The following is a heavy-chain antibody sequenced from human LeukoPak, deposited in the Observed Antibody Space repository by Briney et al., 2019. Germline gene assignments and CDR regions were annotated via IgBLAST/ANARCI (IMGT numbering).Heavy chain of an antibody. D-gene: IGHD3-3*01. V-gene: IGHV3-30*02. J-gene: IGHJ4*02. CDR3: AKDRHYDFWSGYPHALDY. CDR1: GFTFSSYG. Sequence: GGSLRLSCAASGFTFSSYGVHWVRQAPGKGLEWVAFIRYDGSNKYYADSVKGRFTISRDNSKNTLYLQMNSLRAEDTAVYYCAKDRHYDFWSGYPHALDYWGQGTLVTVSS. CDR2: IRYDGSNK.